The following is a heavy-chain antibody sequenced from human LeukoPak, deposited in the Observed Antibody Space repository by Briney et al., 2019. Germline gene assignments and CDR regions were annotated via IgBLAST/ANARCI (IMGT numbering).Heavy chain of an antibody. D-gene: IGHD5-12*01. CDR3: ARQPLSYSGYDQFDY. CDR2: IYPGDSDT. Sequence: GASLKISCKGSGYSFTSYWIGWVRQMPGKGLEWMGIIYPGDSDTRYSPSFQGQVTISADKSISTAYLQWSSLKASDTAMYYCARQPLSYSGYDQFDYWGQGTLVTVSS. CDR1: GYSFTSYW. V-gene: IGHV5-51*01. J-gene: IGHJ4*02.